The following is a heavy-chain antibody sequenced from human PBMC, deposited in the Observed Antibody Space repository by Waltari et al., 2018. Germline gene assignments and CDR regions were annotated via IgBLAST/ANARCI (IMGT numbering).Heavy chain of an antibody. CDR1: GVTFSSYA. J-gene: IGHJ4*02. V-gene: IGHV1-69*08. D-gene: IGHD2-8*02. CDR2: IIPIFGTA. CDR3: ARDGHCTGGVCYPFDY. Sequence: QVQLVQSGAEVKKPGSSVKVSCKASGVTFSSYAIRWVRWAPGQGLEWMGRIIPIFGTANYAQKFQGRVTITADKSTSTAYMELSSLRSEDTAVYYCARDGHCTGGVCYPFDYWGQGTLVTVSS.